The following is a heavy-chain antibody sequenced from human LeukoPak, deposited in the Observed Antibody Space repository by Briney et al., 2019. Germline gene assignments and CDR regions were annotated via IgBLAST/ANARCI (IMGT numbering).Heavy chain of an antibody. V-gene: IGHV1-18*01. D-gene: IGHD3-10*01. Sequence: GASVKVSCKTSGYTFTDYGMSWVRQAPGQGLEWMGWISGHNGDTDYEENLQGRVTITIDKSTRTAYMELRSLRSDDTAVYYCARDTRFGEEGQKNAFDIWGQGTMATVSS. CDR2: ISGHNGDT. J-gene: IGHJ3*02. CDR1: GYTFTDYG. CDR3: ARDTRFGEEGQKNAFDI.